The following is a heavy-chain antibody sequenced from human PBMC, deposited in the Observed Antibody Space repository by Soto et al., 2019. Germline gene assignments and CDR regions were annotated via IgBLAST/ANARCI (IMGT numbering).Heavy chain of an antibody. CDR3: ARGITMVRGVGLFYFDY. J-gene: IGHJ4*02. D-gene: IGHD3-10*01. Sequence: QVQLQESGPGLVKPSQTLSLTCTVSGGSISSGGYYWNWIRQHPGKGLEWTGYIYYSGSTYYNPSIKSRITISVDTSKNQFSLKLNSVTAADTAVYYCARGITMVRGVGLFYFDYWGQGTLVTVSS. CDR1: GGSISSGGYY. V-gene: IGHV4-31*03. CDR2: IYYSGST.